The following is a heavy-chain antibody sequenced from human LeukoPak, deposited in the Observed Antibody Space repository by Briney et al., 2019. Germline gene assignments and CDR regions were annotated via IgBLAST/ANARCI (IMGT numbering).Heavy chain of an antibody. CDR1: GGSISSGGYS. V-gene: IGHV4-30-2*01. CDR3: ARAGGSSWYLDAFDI. CDR2: IYHSGST. D-gene: IGHD6-13*01. Sequence: PSQTLSLTCAVSGGSISSGGYSWSWIRQPPGKGLEWIGYIYHSGSTYYNLSLKSRVTISVDRSKNQFSLKLSSVTAADTAVYYCARAGGSSWYLDAFDIWGQGTMVTVSS. J-gene: IGHJ3*02.